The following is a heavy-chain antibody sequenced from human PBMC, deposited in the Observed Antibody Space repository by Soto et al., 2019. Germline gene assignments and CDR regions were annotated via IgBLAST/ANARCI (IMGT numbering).Heavy chain of an antibody. CDR3: TIPVKREAFDY. Sequence: EMQLVESGGGLVQPGGSLRLSCAGSGFTFGYYWMSWVRQAPGKGLEWVATIKPDGSETQYVDSVKGRFIISRDNAKNSLFLQPTSLRTEATAVYYCTIPVKREAFDYWGQGKLVTVAS. J-gene: IGHJ4*01. CDR2: IKPDGSET. CDR1: GFTFGYYW. V-gene: IGHV3-7*01. D-gene: IGHD2-2*02.